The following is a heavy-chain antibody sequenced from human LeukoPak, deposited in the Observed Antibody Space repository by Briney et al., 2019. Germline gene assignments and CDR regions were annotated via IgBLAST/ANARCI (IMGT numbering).Heavy chain of an antibody. Sequence: GGSLRLSCAVSGFTFRDYAMNWVRQAPGKGLEWVSAITADGGSTHYTISVKGRFIISGDTPKNTLYLQMNSLRAEDTAVYYCARRAGGYSHPYDYWGQGTLVTVSS. CDR2: ITADGGST. J-gene: IGHJ4*02. D-gene: IGHD4-23*01. V-gene: IGHV3-23*01. CDR1: GFTFRDYA. CDR3: ARRAGGYSHPYDY.